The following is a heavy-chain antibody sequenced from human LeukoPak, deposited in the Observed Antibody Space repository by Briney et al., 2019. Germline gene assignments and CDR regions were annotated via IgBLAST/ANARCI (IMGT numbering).Heavy chain of an antibody. CDR1: GFTVSSNY. J-gene: IGHJ5*02. D-gene: IGHD1-26*01. CDR2: VYSGGSI. CDR3: ARGRGSYYPWFDP. V-gene: IGHV3-66*02. Sequence: GGSLRLSCAASGFTVSSNYMSWVRQAPGKGLEWVSVVYSGGSIYYAGSVKGRFTISRDSSKNTLYLQMNSLSAEDSAVYYCARGRGSYYPWFDPWGQGTLVTVSS.